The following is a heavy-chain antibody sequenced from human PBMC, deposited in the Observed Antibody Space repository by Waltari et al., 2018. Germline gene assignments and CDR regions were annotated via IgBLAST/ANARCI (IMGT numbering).Heavy chain of an antibody. D-gene: IGHD2-8*01. J-gene: IGHJ4*02. CDR1: AGSIRSGRYY. Sequence: QVQLQESGPGLVKPSQTLSLTCTVSAGSIRSGRYYWSWLRQPAGKGLEWIGRIYTSGSTNYNPSLKSRVTISVDTSKNQFSLKLSSVTAADTAVYYCARVPFYCTNGVCYYYFDYWGQGTLVTVSS. V-gene: IGHV4-61*02. CDR3: ARVPFYCTNGVCYYYFDY. CDR2: IYTSGST.